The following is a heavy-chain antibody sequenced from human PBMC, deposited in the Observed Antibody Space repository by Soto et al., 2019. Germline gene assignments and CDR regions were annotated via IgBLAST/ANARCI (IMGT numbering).Heavy chain of an antibody. J-gene: IGHJ5*02. D-gene: IGHD2-15*01. V-gene: IGHV4-34*01. CDR2: INHSGST. CDR1: GESFTAYY. CDR3: ARAVVGPTNYFDP. Sequence: PSETLSLTCAVHGESFTAYYWSWIRQPPGKGLEWIGKINHSGSTNYNPSLKSRVTISVDTSKNQFSLKLTSVTAADTAMYYCARAVVGPTNYFDPWGQGTLVTVSS.